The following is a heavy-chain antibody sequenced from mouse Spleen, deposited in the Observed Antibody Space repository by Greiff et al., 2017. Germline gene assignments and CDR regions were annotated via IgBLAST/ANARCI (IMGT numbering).Heavy chain of an antibody. Sequence: EVQLQQSGTVLARPGASVKMSCKASGYSFTSYWMHWVKQRPGQGLEWIGAIYPGNSDTSYNQKFKGKAKLTAVTSASTAYMELSSLTNEDSAVYYCTRSASDYYAMDYWGQGTSVTVSS. CDR2: IYPGNSDT. D-gene: IGHD3-2*02. CDR1: GYSFTSYW. CDR3: TRSASDYYAMDY. J-gene: IGHJ4*01. V-gene: IGHV1-5*01.